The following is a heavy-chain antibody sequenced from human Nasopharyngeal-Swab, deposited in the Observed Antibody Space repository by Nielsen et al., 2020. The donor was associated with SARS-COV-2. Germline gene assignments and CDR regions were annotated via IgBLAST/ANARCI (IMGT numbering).Heavy chain of an antibody. V-gene: IGHV3-30*18. CDR1: GFTFSSYG. CDR2: ISYDGSNK. D-gene: IGHD4-17*01. J-gene: IGHJ6*02. Sequence: GESLKISCAASGFTFSSYGMQWVRQAPGKGLEWVAVISYDGSNKYYADSVKGRFTISRDNSKNTLYLQMNSLRAEDTAVYYCAKDFFGDYEQSGHYYYYGMDVWGQGTTVTVSS. CDR3: AKDFFGDYEQSGHYYYYGMDV.